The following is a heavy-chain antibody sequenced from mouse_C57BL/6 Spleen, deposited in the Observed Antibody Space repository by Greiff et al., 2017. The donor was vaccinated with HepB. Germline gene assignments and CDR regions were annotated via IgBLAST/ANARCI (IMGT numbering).Heavy chain of an antibody. Sequence: VQLQQSGAELVKPGASVKVSCKASGYTFTSYWMHWVKQRPGQGLEWIGRIHPSDSDNNYNQKFKGKATLTVDKSSSTAYMQLSSLTSEDSAVYYSATYESNYGPFAYWGQGTLVTVSA. CDR1: GYTFTSYW. J-gene: IGHJ3*01. V-gene: IGHV1-74*01. CDR2: IHPSDSDN. CDR3: ATYESNYGPFAY. D-gene: IGHD2-5*01.